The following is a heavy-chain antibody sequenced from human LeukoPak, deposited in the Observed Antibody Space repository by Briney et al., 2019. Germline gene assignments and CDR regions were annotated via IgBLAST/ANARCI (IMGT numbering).Heavy chain of an antibody. J-gene: IGHJ4*02. Sequence: PGGSLRLSCAASGFTFSNVWMSWVRQAPGKGLEWVGRIKSNTDGGTTDYAAPVKGRFTISRDDSKNTLYLQMNSLKTEDTAVYYCTTYGSGSYYEYWGQGTLVTVSS. D-gene: IGHD3-10*01. CDR1: GFTFSNVW. CDR2: IKSNTDGGTT. V-gene: IGHV3-15*01. CDR3: TTYGSGSYYEY.